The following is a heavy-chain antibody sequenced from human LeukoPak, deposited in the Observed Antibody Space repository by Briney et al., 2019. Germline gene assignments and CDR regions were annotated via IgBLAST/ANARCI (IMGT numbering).Heavy chain of an antibody. V-gene: IGHV4-34*01. D-gene: IGHD5-18*01. Sequence: PSETLSLTCAVSGGSISSGGYSWSWIRQPPGKGLEWIGEINHSGSTNYNPSLKSRVTISVDTSKNQFSLKLSSVTAADTAVYYCARGRPGYSYGFDYWGQGTLVTVSS. CDR2: INHSGST. CDR3: ARGRPGYSYGFDY. CDR1: GGSISSGGYS. J-gene: IGHJ4*02.